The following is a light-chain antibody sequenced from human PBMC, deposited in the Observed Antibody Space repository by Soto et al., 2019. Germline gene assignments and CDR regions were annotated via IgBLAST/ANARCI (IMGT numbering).Light chain of an antibody. V-gene: IGKV3-15*01. CDR3: QQYNNWPPWT. CDR1: QSVSSN. CDR2: GAS. J-gene: IGKJ1*01. Sequence: EIVMTQSPATLSVSPEERGTLSCRASQSVSSNLAWYQQKPGQAPRLLIYGASTRATGIPARFSGSGSGTEFTLTISSLQSEDFAVYYCQQYNNWPPWTFGQGTKVDIK.